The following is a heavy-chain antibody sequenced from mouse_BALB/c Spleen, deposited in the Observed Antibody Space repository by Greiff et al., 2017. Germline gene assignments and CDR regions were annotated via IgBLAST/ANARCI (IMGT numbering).Heavy chain of an antibody. CDR1: GYTFTSYT. J-gene: IGHJ3*01. CDR2: INPSSGYT. D-gene: IGHD2-4*01. Sequence: QVQLQQSGAELARPGASVKMSCKASGYTFTSYTMHWVKPRPGQGLEWIGYINPSSGYTNYNQKFKDKATLTADKSSSTAYMQLSSLTSEDSAVYYCARFMITTRAWFAYWGQGTLVTVSA. CDR3: ARFMITTRAWFAY. V-gene: IGHV1-4*01.